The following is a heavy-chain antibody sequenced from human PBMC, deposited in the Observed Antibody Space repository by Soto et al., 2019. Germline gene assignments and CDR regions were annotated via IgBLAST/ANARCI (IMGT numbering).Heavy chain of an antibody. Sequence: QVQLQESGPGLVKPSQTLSLTCTVSVGSINSGGYYWSWIRQHPGKGLEWIGYIYNSGSTYYNPSLKSRITISVDTSKNQFSLKLSSVTAADTAVYYCAREEVAYYGSGSYNWFDPWGQGTLVTVSS. CDR2: IYNSGST. CDR1: VGSINSGGYY. J-gene: IGHJ5*02. CDR3: AREEVAYYGSGSYNWFDP. D-gene: IGHD3-10*01. V-gene: IGHV4-31*03.